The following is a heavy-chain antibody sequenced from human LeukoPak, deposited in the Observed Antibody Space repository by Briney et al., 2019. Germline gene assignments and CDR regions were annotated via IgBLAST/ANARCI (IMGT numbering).Heavy chain of an antibody. V-gene: IGHV3-23*01. CDR3: ARGYSSGWIPEYFDY. CDR2: ISGSGGST. J-gene: IGHJ4*02. Sequence: GGSLRLSCAASGFSLSSYAMSWVRQAPGKGLEWVSAISGSGGSTYYADSVKGRFTISRDNSKNTLYLQMNSLRAEDTAVYYCARGYSSGWIPEYFDYWGQGTLVTVSS. D-gene: IGHD6-19*01. CDR1: GFSLSSYA.